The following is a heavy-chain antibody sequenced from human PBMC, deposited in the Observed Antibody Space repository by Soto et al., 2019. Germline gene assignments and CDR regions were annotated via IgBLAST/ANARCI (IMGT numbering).Heavy chain of an antibody. CDR3: ARSYYLADAFDG. V-gene: IGHV1-18*01. CDR1: GVRFSDYG. D-gene: IGHD3-16*01. Sequence: QEQLVQSGAELRKPGASVRVSCRDSGVRFSDYGFNWLRQAPGQGLEWMGWISALNGNTETAQGLQDRVTMTTEASTTAQHIDLTNLTTDDTAIYSCARSYYLADAFDGWGQGTIVTDAS. J-gene: IGHJ3*01. CDR2: ISALNGNT.